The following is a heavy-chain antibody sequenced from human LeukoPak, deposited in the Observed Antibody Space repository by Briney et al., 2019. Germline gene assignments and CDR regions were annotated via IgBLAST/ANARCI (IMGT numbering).Heavy chain of an antibody. CDR2: IFPGDSDT. CDR1: GYSFTTYW. V-gene: IGHV5-51*01. CDR3: ARPNPMAASSNDAFDI. Sequence: GESLKISCKGSGYSFTTYWIGWVRQMPGKGLEWMAIIFPGDSDTRYSPSFRGQVTISADKSISTAYLQWRSLKASDTAMYYCARPNPMAASSNDAFDIWGQGTMVTVSS. D-gene: IGHD6-13*01. J-gene: IGHJ3*02.